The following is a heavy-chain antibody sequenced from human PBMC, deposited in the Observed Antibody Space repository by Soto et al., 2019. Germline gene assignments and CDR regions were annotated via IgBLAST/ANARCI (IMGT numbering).Heavy chain of an antibody. CDR1: GSTFTSYG. CDR3: ARNHHILPGFYVG. Sequence: QVQLVQSGAEVKKPGASVKVSCKASGSTFTSYGISWVRQAPGQGLEWMGWISAYSGNTNYAQRLQGRVTMTTDTRTNTAYMELRSLSTDDTAGYYCARNHHILPGFYVGWGQGTLVTVSS. CDR2: ISAYSGNT. V-gene: IGHV1-18*01. J-gene: IGHJ4*02. D-gene: IGHD3-9*01.